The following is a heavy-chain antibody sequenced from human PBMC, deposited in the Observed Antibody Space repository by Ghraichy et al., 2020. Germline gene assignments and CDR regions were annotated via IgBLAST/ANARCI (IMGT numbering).Heavy chain of an antibody. J-gene: IGHJ6*02. CDR1: GGSISSGGYY. CDR3: ARDRRYQLLLVNYYYGMDV. D-gene: IGHD2-2*01. CDR2: IYYSGST. V-gene: IGHV4-31*03. Sequence: TLSLTCTVSGGSISSGGYYWSWIRQHPGKGLEWIGYIYYSGSTYYNPSLKSRVTISVDTSKNQFSLKLSSVTAADTAVYYCARDRRYQLLLVNYYYGMDVWGQGTTVTVSS.